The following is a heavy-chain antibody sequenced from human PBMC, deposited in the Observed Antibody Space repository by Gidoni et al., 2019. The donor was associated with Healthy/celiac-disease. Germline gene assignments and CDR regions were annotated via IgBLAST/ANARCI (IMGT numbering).Heavy chain of an antibody. D-gene: IGHD6-19*01. CDR2: IYTSGST. V-gene: IGHV4-61*02. CDR3: AIQSGYSSGWYPY. J-gene: IGHJ4*02. CDR1: GGSISSGSYY. Sequence: QVQLQESGPGLAKPSPTLSLTCTVSGGSISSGSYYWSWIRQPAGKGLEWIGRIYTSGSTNYNPSLKSRVTISVDTSKNQFSLKLSSVTAADTAVYYCAIQSGYSSGWYPYWGQGTLVTVSS.